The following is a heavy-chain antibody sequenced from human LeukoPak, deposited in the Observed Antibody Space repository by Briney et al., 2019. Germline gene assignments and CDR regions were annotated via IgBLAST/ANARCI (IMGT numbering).Heavy chain of an antibody. CDR2: IYTSGST. J-gene: IGHJ4*02. V-gene: IGHV4-4*07. CDR3: ARGRPNYYDSSGYYYY. D-gene: IGHD3-22*01. Sequence: PSETLSLTCTVSGGFISNYYWSWIRQPAGKGLECIGRIYTSGSTNYNPSLKSRVTISVDKSKNQFSLKLSSVTAADTAVYYCARGRPNYYDSSGYYYYWGQGTLVTVSS. CDR1: GGFISNYY.